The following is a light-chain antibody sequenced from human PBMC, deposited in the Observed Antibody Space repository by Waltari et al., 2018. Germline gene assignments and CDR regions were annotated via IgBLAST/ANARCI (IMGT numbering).Light chain of an antibody. CDR3: SSYTSSSALV. CDR1: SSDVGGYNY. V-gene: IGLV2-14*01. CDR2: DVS. Sequence: QSALTQPASVSGSPGQSITISCTGTSSDVGGYNYVSWYQQHPGKAPKLMIYDVSNRPYVVSNRFSGSKSGNTASLTISGLQAEDEADYYCSSYTSSSALVFGGGTKLTVL. J-gene: IGLJ2*01.